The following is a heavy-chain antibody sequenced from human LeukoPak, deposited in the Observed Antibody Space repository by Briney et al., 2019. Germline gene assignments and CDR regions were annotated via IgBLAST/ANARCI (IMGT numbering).Heavy chain of an antibody. CDR1: GYTLTELS. D-gene: IGHD3-3*01. CDR3: ARAGYDFWSGYSGPMNYYYYGMDV. V-gene: IGHV1-24*01. Sequence: ASVKVSCKVSGYTLTELSMHWVRQAPGKGLEWMGGFDPEDGETIYAQKFQGRVTMTEDTSTDTAYMELSSLRSEDTAVYYCARAGYDFWSGYSGPMNYYYYGMDVWGQGTTVTVSS. CDR2: FDPEDGET. J-gene: IGHJ6*02.